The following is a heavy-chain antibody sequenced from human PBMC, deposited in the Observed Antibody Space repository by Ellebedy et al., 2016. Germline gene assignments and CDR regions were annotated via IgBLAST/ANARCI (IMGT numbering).Heavy chain of an antibody. CDR2: IYAGGTI. CDR1: GFSVSSNY. J-gene: IGHJ4*02. V-gene: IGHV3-66*01. Sequence: GESLKISCVISGFSVSSNYLSWVRQAPGKGLEWVSVIYAGGTIYYADSVKGRFTISRDNSKNTLYLQMNRLRAEDTAVYYYARGNTVPGPEPLDYWGQGTLITVSS. D-gene: IGHD6-19*01. CDR3: ARGNTVPGPEPLDY.